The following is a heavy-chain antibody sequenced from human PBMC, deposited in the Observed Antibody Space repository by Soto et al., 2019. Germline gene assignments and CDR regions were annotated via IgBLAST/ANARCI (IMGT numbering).Heavy chain of an antibody. Sequence: EVQLVESGGGLVQPGRSLRLSCAASGFTFDGHAMHWVRQPPGKGLEWVAGISWNSDSTGYADSVEGRFTISRDNAKNSLYLEMNSVRVEDTALYYCTRGQSFDWLRNWFDLWGQGTLLTVSS. J-gene: IGHJ5*02. CDR3: TRGQSFDWLRNWFDL. V-gene: IGHV3-9*01. CDR2: ISWNSDST. CDR1: GFTFDGHA. D-gene: IGHD3-9*01.